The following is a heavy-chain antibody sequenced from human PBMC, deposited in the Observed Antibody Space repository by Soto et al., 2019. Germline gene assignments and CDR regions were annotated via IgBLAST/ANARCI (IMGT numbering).Heavy chain of an antibody. V-gene: IGHV3-30*18. J-gene: IGHJ5*02. CDR3: AKVFRFLEWLPPFDP. D-gene: IGHD3-3*01. CDR1: GFTFSSYG. CDR2: ISYDGSNK. Sequence: GGSLRLSCAASGFTFSSYGMHWVRQAPGKGLEWVAVISYDGSNKYYADSVKGRFTISRDNSKNTLYLQMNSLRAEDTAVYSCAKVFRFLEWLPPFDPWGQGTLVTVSS.